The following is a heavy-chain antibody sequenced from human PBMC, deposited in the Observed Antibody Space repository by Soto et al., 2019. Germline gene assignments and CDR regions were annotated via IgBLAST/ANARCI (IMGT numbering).Heavy chain of an antibody. J-gene: IGHJ4*02. CDR3: ATSLGVSSLAY. CDR1: GDSISSNNYY. D-gene: IGHD3-16*01. V-gene: IGHV4-31*03. Sequence: SETLSLTCSVSGDSISSNNYYWSWIRQHPGKGLEWIGYIYYSGSTYYNPSLKSRVTISVDTSKNQFSLKLSSVTAADTAVYYCATSLGVSSLAYWGQGTLVTVSS. CDR2: IYYSGST.